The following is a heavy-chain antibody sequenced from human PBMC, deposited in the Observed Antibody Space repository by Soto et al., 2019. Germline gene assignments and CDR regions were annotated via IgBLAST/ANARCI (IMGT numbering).Heavy chain of an antibody. J-gene: IGHJ6*02. D-gene: IGHD4-17*01. CDR2: IIPIFGTA. Sequence: SVKVSCKASGGTFSSYAISWVRQAPGQGLEWMGGIIPIFGTANYAQKFQGRVTITADKSTSTAYMELSSLRSEDTAVYYCAREGHTVTQPYGMDVWGQGTTVAV. CDR3: AREGHTVTQPYGMDV. CDR1: GGTFSSYA. V-gene: IGHV1-69*06.